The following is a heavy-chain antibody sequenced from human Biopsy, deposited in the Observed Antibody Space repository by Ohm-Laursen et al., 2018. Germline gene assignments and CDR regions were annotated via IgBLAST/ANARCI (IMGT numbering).Heavy chain of an antibody. D-gene: IGHD6-19*01. V-gene: IGHV1-46*01. CDR2: INPIGSTT. CDR1: GYSFTSYY. CDR3: ARNAGWYGDLYYFDY. Sequence: ASVKVSCKASGYSFTSYYMHWVRQAPGQGLEWMGMINPIGSTTSYPQIFQGRVTMTRDTSKSTVYMELSSLRSADTDVYFCARNAGWYGDLYYFDYWGQGTLVTVSS. J-gene: IGHJ4*02.